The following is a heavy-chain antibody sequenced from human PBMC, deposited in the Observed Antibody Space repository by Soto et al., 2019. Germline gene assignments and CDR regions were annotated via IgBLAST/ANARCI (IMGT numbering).Heavy chain of an antibody. CDR1: GGSVSSGSYY. Sequence: SETLSLTCTVSGGSVSSGSYYWSWIRQPPGKGLEWIGYIYYSGSTNYNPSLKSRVTISVDTSKNQFSLKLSSVTAADTAVYYCARSPRGYSYGYGRLDYWGQGTLVTVSS. D-gene: IGHD5-18*01. J-gene: IGHJ4*02. CDR2: IYYSGST. CDR3: ARSPRGYSYGYGRLDY. V-gene: IGHV4-61*01.